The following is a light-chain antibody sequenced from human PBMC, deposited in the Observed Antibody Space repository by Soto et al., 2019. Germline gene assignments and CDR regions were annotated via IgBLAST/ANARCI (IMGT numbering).Light chain of an antibody. Sequence: SVLTQPASVSGSPGQSITISCTGTSSDVGAYNYVSWYQQHPGKAPKLMIYDVSKRPSGVPDRFSGSKSGNTASLTVSGLQAEDEADYYCSSYAGSNYVFGTGTKVTVL. CDR2: DVS. J-gene: IGLJ1*01. CDR3: SSYAGSNYV. CDR1: SSDVGAYNY. V-gene: IGLV2-8*01.